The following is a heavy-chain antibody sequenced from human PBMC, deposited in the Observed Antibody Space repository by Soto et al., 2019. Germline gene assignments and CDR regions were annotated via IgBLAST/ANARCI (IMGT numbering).Heavy chain of an antibody. CDR2: ISSSSSTI. CDR3: ATEGGSLNWFDP. D-gene: IGHD1-26*01. CDR1: GFTFSSYR. J-gene: IGHJ5*02. V-gene: IGHV3-48*02. Sequence: VGSRRLSCAASGFTFSSYRMNWVRQAPGKGLEWVSYISSSSSTIYYADSVKGRFTISRDNAKNSLYLQMNSLRDEDTAVYYCATEGGSLNWFDPWGQGPLVTVSP.